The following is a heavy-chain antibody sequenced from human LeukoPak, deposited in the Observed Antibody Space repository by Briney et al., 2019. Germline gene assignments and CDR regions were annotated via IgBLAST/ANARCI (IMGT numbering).Heavy chain of an antibody. CDR2: ISSSSSTI. CDR1: GFTFSSYS. J-gene: IGHJ4*02. V-gene: IGHV3-48*04. Sequence: GGSLRLSCAASGFTFSSYSMNWVRQAPGKGLEWVSYISSSSSTIYYADSVKGRFTISKDNAKNSLYLQMNSLRAEDTAVYYCARVAAAGTGYFDYWGQGTLVTVSS. D-gene: IGHD6-13*01. CDR3: ARVAAAGTGYFDY.